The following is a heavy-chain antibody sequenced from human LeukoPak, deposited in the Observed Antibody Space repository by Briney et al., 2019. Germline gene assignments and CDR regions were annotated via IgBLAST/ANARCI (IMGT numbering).Heavy chain of an antibody. CDR2: FGGSGGSGGGDT. V-gene: IGHV3-23*01. D-gene: IGHD3-10*01. J-gene: IGHJ3*02. Sequence: GGSLRLSCAASGFTISSYALCWVRQAPGMGLEWVSGFGGSGGSGGGDTFYADSVKGRFTISRDNAKNTLYLQMNNLRAEDTAVYYCAKDEDYSVSGKYSDALDIWGQGTMVTVSP. CDR3: AKDEDYSVSGKYSDALDI. CDR1: GFTISSYA.